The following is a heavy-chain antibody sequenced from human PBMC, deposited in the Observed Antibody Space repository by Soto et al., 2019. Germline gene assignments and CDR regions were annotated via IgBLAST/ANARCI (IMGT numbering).Heavy chain of an antibody. CDR3: ATSSRYYAFWSGLYQYYYYCGMDV. CDR2: IIPIFGTA. V-gene: IGHV1-69*01. D-gene: IGHD3-3*01. Sequence: QVQLVQSGAEVKKPGSSVKVSCKASGGTFSSYAISWVRQAPGQGLEWMGGIIPIFGTANYAQKFQGRVTITADEATSTADMELSRLRSEDTAVYYCATSSRYYAFWSGLYQYYYYCGMDVWGQGTTVTVSS. J-gene: IGHJ6*02. CDR1: GGTFSSYA.